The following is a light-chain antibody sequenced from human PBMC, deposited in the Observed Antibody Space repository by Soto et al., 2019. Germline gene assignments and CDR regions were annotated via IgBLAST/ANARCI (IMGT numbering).Light chain of an antibody. V-gene: IGKV1-5*01. CDR3: QQYYSYPLT. CDR1: QSISSW. CDR2: DAS. Sequence: DIHMSQSPSTLSASLGDRVTITFRASQSISSWLAWYQQKPGKAPKLLIYDASSLESGVPSRFSGSGSGTEFTLTISSLQPDDFATYYCQQYYSYPLTFGGGTKVDI. J-gene: IGKJ4*01.